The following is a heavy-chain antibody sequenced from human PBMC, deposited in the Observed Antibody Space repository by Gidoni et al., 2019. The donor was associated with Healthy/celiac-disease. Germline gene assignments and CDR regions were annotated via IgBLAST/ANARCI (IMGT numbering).Heavy chain of an antibody. V-gene: IGHV4-59*01. J-gene: IGHJ5*02. CDR2: IYYSGST. D-gene: IGHD3-10*01. CDR3: ARDYYGSGSYPDYWFDP. CDR1: GGSISSYY. Sequence: QVQLQESGPGLVKPSETLSLTCTVSGGSISSYYWSWIRQPPGKGLEWIGYIYYSGSTNYNPSLKSRVTISVDTSNNQFSLKLSSVTAADTAVYYCARDYYGSGSYPDYWFDPWGQGTLVTVSS.